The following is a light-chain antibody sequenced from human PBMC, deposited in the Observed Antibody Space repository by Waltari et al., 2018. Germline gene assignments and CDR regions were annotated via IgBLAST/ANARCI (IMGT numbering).Light chain of an antibody. J-gene: IGKJ1*01. CDR3: QNHERLPAT. CDR2: AAS. CDR1: QSIGRY. Sequence: EIVLTQSPGTLSLFPGERATLSCRASQSIGRYLVWYQQKPGQAPRLLLYAASSRATSIPDRFSGSGSGTDFSLTISRLEPEDFAVYYCQNHERLPATFGQGTKVEIK. V-gene: IGKV3-20*01.